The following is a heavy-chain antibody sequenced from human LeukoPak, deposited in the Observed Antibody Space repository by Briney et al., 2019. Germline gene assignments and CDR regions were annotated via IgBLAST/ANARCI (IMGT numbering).Heavy chain of an antibody. D-gene: IGHD2-2*01. CDR1: GGTFSSYA. Sequence: SVKVSCKASGGTFSSYAISWVRQAPGQGLEWMGGIIPIFGTANYAQKFQGRVTITTDESTSTAYMELSSLRSEDTAVYYCARSSLGGYCSSTSCYPWFDPWGQGTLVTVSS. V-gene: IGHV1-69*05. J-gene: IGHJ5*02. CDR3: ARSSLGGYCSSTSCYPWFDP. CDR2: IIPIFGTA.